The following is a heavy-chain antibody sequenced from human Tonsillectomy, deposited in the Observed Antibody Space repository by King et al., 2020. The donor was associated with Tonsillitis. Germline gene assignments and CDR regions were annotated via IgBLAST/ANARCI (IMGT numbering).Heavy chain of an antibody. CDR1: GFTFSSYG. J-gene: IGHJ4*02. CDR2: ISYDGSNK. CDR3: AKNLIVGAGVDY. Sequence: QVQLVESGGGVVQPGRSLRLSCAASGFTFSSYGMHWVRQAPGKGLEWVAVISYDGSNKYYADSVKGRFTISRDNSKNTLYLQMNSLRAEDTAVYYCAKNLIVGAGVDYWGQGTLVTVSS. V-gene: IGHV3-30*18. D-gene: IGHD1-26*01.